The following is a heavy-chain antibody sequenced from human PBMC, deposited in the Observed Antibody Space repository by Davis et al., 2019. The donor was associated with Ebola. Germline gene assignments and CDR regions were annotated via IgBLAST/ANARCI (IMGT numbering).Heavy chain of an antibody. Sequence: GGSLRLSCAASGFTFSDYAMHWVRQAPGKGLEWVAVTSYDGSTKYYADSVKGRLTISRDNSKNTLYLQMNSLRAEDTAVYYCATTPQYSSGQNKPFDYWGQGTLVTVSS. CDR2: TSYDGSTK. J-gene: IGHJ4*02. CDR1: GFTFSDYA. D-gene: IGHD6-19*01. CDR3: ATTPQYSSGQNKPFDY. V-gene: IGHV3-30*03.